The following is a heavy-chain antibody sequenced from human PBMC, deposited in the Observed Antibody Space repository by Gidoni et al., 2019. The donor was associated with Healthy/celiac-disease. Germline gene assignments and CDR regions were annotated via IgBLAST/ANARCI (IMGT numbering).Heavy chain of an antibody. CDR1: GFTVSRSG. J-gene: IGHJ4*02. CDR2: IWYDGSNK. CDR3: ARDSVRSRKVDYGGNSIGSC. D-gene: IGHD4-17*01. Sequence: QVQLVESGGDVVQHGRSLRLSCAASGFTVSRSGMHWVRQAPGKGLGWVAVIWYDGSNKYYADSVKVRFTISRDNSKNTLYLQMNSLRAEDTAVYYCARDSVRSRKVDYGGNSIGSCWGQGTLVTVSS. V-gene: IGHV3-33*01.